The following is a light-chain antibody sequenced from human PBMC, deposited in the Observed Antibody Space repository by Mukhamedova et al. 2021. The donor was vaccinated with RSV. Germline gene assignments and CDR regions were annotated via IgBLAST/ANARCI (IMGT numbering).Light chain of an antibody. CDR3: QQSYRSPRVT. J-gene: IGKJ3*01. Sequence: WYQRRVHGKAPQLLIYGAFTLQSGVPSRFSGSGSGTEFTLTITSLQPEDSATYYCQQSYRSPRVTFGPGTTV. V-gene: IGKV1-39*01. CDR2: GAF.